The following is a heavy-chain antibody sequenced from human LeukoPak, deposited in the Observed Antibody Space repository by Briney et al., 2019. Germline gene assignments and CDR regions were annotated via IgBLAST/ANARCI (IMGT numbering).Heavy chain of an antibody. V-gene: IGHV4-59*01. J-gene: IGHJ3*02. CDR2: TFYSGTT. D-gene: IGHD2-15*01. Sequence: SETLSLTCTVSGGSIISYHWSWIRQPPGKGLEWIGHTFYSGTTNYNPSLQSRVTISVDTSNNQFFLKLSSVTAADTAVYYCARDTPWGGPNLPDAFDIWGHGTMVTVSS. CDR1: GGSIISYH. CDR3: ARDTPWGGPNLPDAFDI.